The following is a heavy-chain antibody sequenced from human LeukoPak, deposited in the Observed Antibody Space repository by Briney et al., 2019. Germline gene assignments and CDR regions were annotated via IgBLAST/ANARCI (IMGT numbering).Heavy chain of an antibody. CDR2: IKQDGSEK. D-gene: IGHD3-3*01. CDR3: ARDRGYYDFWSGGNGYYFDY. J-gene: IGHJ4*02. CDR1: GLTFRSYW. Sequence: GGSLRLSCAASGLTFRSYWMSWVRQAPGKGLEWVANIKQDGSEKYYVDSVKGRFTISRDNAKNSLYLQMNSLRAEDTAVYYCARDRGYYDFWSGGNGYYFDYWGQGTLVTVSS. V-gene: IGHV3-7*01.